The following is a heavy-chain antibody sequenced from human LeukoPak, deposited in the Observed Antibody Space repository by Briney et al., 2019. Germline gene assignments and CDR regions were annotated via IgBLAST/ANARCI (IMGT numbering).Heavy chain of an antibody. CDR1: GFTFSSYS. V-gene: IGHV3-48*01. D-gene: IGHD6-13*01. CDR2: ISSSSSTI. CDR3: AREGGSSWYLDLDRFDP. J-gene: IGHJ5*02. Sequence: QPGGSLRLSCAASGFTFSSYSMNWVCQAPGKGLEWVSYISSSSSTIYYADSVKGRFTISRDNAKNSLYLQMNSLRAEDTAVYYCAREGGSSWYLDLDRFDPWGQGTLVTVSS.